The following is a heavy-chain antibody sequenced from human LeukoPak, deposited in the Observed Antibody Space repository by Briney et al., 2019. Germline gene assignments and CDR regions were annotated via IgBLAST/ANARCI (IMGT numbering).Heavy chain of an antibody. CDR2: ISYDGSNK. Sequence: GGSLRLSCAASGFTFSSYAMHWVRQAPGKGLEWVAVISYDGSNKYYADSVKGRFTISRDNSKNTLYLQMNSLRAEDTAVYYCARDRDIVLMVYAMDVWGKGTTVTVSS. CDR1: GFTFSSYA. J-gene: IGHJ6*04. V-gene: IGHV3-30-3*01. CDR3: ARDRDIVLMVYAMDV. D-gene: IGHD2-8*01.